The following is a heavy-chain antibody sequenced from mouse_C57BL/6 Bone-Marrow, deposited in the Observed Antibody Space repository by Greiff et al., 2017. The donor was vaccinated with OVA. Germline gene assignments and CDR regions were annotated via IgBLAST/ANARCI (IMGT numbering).Heavy chain of an antibody. V-gene: IGHV1-76*01. CDR3: ARDDGYFFEY. D-gene: IGHD2-3*01. CDR2: IYPGSGNT. Sequence: VQLQQSGAEVVRPGASVKLSCKASGYTFTDHYINWVKQRPGQGLEWIARIYPGSGNTYYTEKFKGKATLTAEKSSNTAYMQLSSLTSEDSAVYVCARDDGYFFEYWGQGTTLTVSS. J-gene: IGHJ2*01. CDR1: GYTFTDHY.